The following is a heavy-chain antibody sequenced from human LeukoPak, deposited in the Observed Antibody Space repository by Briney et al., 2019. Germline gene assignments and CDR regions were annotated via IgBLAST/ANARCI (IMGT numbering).Heavy chain of an antibody. Sequence: GESLKISCKGSGYSFTTYWIAWLRLMPGKGLGWMGIIYPGDSETRYSTSFQGQVTISADKSISTAYLQWSSLKASDTAIYYCARQQYLAFDIWGQGTMVTVSS. V-gene: IGHV5-51*01. CDR3: ARQQYLAFDI. J-gene: IGHJ3*02. D-gene: IGHD2/OR15-2a*01. CDR1: GYSFTTYW. CDR2: IYPGDSET.